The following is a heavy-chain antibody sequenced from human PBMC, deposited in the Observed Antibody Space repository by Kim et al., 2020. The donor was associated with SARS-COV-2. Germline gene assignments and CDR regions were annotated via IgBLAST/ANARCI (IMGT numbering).Heavy chain of an antibody. D-gene: IGHD3-9*01. V-gene: IGHV4-34*01. J-gene: IGHJ4*02. Sequence: PSLKSRVNISVDTSKNQFSLKLSSVTAADTAVYYCARGQNYDILTGYADYWGQGTLVTVSS. CDR3: ARGQNYDILTGYADY.